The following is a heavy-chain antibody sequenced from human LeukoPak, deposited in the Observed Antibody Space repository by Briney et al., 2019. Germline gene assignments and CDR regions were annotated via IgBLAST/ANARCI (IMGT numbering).Heavy chain of an antibody. CDR3: ARPAYCGGDCSTELDY. Sequence: GGSLRLSCAASGFTFSYYYMSWIRQAPGKGLEWVSYISSSGSTIYYADSVKGRFTISRDNAKNSLYLQMNSLRAEDTAVYYCARPAYCGGDCSTELDYCGQGTLVTVSS. CDR2: ISSSGSTI. CDR1: GFTFSYYY. J-gene: IGHJ4*02. V-gene: IGHV3-11*01. D-gene: IGHD2-21*02.